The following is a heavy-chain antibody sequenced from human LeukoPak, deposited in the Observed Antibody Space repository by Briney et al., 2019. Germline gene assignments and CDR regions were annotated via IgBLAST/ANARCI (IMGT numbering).Heavy chain of an antibody. Sequence: GGSLGLSCVASGFTFTKCAMSWVRQAPGKGLEWVAIITATGDTAYYADSVKGRFTISRDNSRNTVYMQMDSLRAEDTAIYYCAGDRNSDWYSPLDYWGQGSQVTVSP. CDR1: GFTFTKCA. CDR2: ITATGDTA. V-gene: IGHV3-23*01. CDR3: AGDRNSDWYSPLDY. D-gene: IGHD6-19*01. J-gene: IGHJ4*02.